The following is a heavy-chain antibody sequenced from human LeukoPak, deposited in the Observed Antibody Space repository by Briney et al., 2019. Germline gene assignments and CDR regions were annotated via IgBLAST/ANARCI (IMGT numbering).Heavy chain of an antibody. CDR1: GFTLSDHY. J-gene: IGHJ3*02. CDR3: ATTIFGVVDAFDI. D-gene: IGHD3-3*01. V-gene: IGHV3-72*01. Sequence: GGSLRLSCAASGFTLSDHYMDWVRQAPGKGLEWVGRTKNKANSYTTEYAASVKGRFTISRDDSKNSLYLQMNSLKTEDTAVYYCATTIFGVVDAFDIWGQGTMVTVSS. CDR2: TKNKANSYTT.